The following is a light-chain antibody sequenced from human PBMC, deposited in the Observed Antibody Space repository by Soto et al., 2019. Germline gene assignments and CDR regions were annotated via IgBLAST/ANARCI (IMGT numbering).Light chain of an antibody. CDR3: CSYVGRNTYV. J-gene: IGLJ1*01. V-gene: IGLV2-14*01. CDR2: EVS. CDR1: SSDVGGYNY. Sequence: QSVLTQPASVSGSPGQSITISCTGTSSDVGGYNYVSWYQQHPGKAPKVMIYEVSNRPSGVSNRFSGSKSGNTASLTISGLRAEDEADYYCCSYVGRNTYVFGTGTKVTVL.